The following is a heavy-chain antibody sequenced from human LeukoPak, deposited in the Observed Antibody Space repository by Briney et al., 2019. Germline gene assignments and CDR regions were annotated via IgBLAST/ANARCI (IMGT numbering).Heavy chain of an antibody. J-gene: IGHJ4*02. CDR1: GFTSRDYY. V-gene: IGHV3-72*01. CDR2: TSDKAHSYTT. D-gene: IGHD6-19*01. Sequence: GGSLRLSCAASGFTSRDYYMDWARQAPGRGLEWVGRTSDKAHSYTTEYAASVKGRFTISRDDSKNSLYLQMNSLKTEDTAVYYCARLSSGQRLGYWGQGTLVTVSS. CDR3: ARLSSGQRLGY.